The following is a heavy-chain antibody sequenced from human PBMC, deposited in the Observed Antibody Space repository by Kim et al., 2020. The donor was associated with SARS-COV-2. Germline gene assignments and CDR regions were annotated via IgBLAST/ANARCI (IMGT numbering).Heavy chain of an antibody. CDR3: ARNDILTGSRGCFDY. CDR2: ISTSGSST. Sequence: GGSLRLSCAASGFTFSSYAMSWVRQAPGKGLEWVSAISTSGSSTYYADSVKGRFTISRDNSKNTLYLQMNSLRAEDTAVFYCARNDILTGSRGCFDYWGQGTLVALSS. D-gene: IGHD3-9*01. V-gene: IGHV3-23*01. J-gene: IGHJ4*02. CDR1: GFTFSSYA.